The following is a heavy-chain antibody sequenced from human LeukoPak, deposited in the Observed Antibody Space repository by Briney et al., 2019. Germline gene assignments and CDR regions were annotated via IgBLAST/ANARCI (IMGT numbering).Heavy chain of an antibody. V-gene: IGHV4-34*01. CDR1: GGSFSGCY. Sequence: SETLSLTCAGYGGSFSGCYWSWIRQPPGRGLEWIGVINHSGSSNYNPSLKSRVTISVDPSKNQFSLKLSSVTAADTAVYYCARARTPAGGKGNWFDPWGQGTLVTVSS. J-gene: IGHJ5*02. D-gene: IGHD4-23*01. CDR3: ARARTPAGGKGNWFDP. CDR2: INHSGSS.